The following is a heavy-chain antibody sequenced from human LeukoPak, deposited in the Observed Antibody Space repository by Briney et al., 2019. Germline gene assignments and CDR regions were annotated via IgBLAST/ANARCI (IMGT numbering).Heavy chain of an antibody. CDR1: GYTFTSYD. J-gene: IGHJ4*02. D-gene: IGHD3-3*01. V-gene: IGHV1-8*01. CDR3: ARGRLLYSYFDY. CDR2: MNPNSGNT. Sequence: ASVKVSCKASGYTFTSYDINWVRQATGQGLEWMGWMNPNSGNTGYAQKFQGRVTMTRNTSISTAYMELSSLRSEDTAVYYCARGRLLYSYFDYWGQGTLVTVSS.